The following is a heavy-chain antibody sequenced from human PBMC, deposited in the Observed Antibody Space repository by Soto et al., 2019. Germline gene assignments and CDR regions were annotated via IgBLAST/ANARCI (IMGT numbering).Heavy chain of an antibody. V-gene: IGHV3-53*01. CDR3: ARPSGNNERAFDL. CDR1: GFANY. D-gene: IGHD1-26*01. Sequence: EAQVVESGGGLVQPGGSLRLSCATSGFANYLIWVRQAPWKGLECVSGIFGGGRMYYADSVKGRFITSKDNSNNMVYLQMNSLRAEDTAIYYCARPSGNNERAFDLWGRGTVVAVSS. CDR2: IFGGGRM. J-gene: IGHJ3*01.